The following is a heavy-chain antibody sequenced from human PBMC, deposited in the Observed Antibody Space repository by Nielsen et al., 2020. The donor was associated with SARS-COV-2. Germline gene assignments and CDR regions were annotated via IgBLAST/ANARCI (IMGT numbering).Heavy chain of an antibody. Sequence: GESLKISCAASGFPFTNAWISWVRQAPGKGLEWVANIKQDGSEKYYVDSVKGRFTISRDNAKNSLYLQMNSLRAEDTAVYYCARDLSDGYNRPFDYWGQGTLVTVSS. CDR2: IKQDGSEK. V-gene: IGHV3-7*01. J-gene: IGHJ4*02. D-gene: IGHD5-24*01. CDR3: ARDLSDGYNRPFDY. CDR1: GFPFTNAW.